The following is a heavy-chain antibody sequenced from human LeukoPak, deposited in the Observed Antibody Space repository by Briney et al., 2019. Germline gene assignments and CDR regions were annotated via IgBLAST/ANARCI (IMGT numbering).Heavy chain of an antibody. CDR3: AETGEISSI. V-gene: IGHV4-34*01. CDR2: INHSGST. CDR1: GVSFSGYY. Sequence: PSETLSLTCGVYGVSFSGYYWSWIRQPPGKGLEWIGEINHSGSTYYNPSLKSRVTLSLDTSKNQFSLNLTSVTAADTALYYCAETGEISSIWGRGTMVTVSS. J-gene: IGHJ3*02. D-gene: IGHD1-14*01.